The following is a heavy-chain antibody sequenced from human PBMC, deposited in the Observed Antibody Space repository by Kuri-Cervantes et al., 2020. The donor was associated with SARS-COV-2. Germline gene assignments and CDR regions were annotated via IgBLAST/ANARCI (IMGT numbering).Heavy chain of an antibody. Sequence: ASVKVSCKASGYTFTSYAMHWVRQAPGQRLEWMGWSNAGNGNTKYSQEFQGRVTMTTITSSTTAYMELRSLRSDDTAVYYCARVLFPQVEAHFDYWGQGSLVTVSS. CDR2: SNAGNGNT. CDR1: GYTFTSYA. J-gene: IGHJ4*02. D-gene: IGHD3-3*01. CDR3: ARVLFPQVEAHFDY. V-gene: IGHV1-3*02.